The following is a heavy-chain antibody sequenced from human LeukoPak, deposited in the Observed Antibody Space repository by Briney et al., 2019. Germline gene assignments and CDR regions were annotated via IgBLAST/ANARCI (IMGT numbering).Heavy chain of an antibody. CDR3: AKDGVPSRYFGRNYFDY. CDR2: ISSSSGTI. Sequence: GGTLRLSCAASGFTFSNSGMNWVRQAPGKGLEWVSYISSSSGTIYYADSVKGRFTISRDNAKNSLYLQMNSLRAEDTAVYYCAKDGVPSRYFGRNYFDYWGQGTLVTVSS. V-gene: IGHV3-48*01. D-gene: IGHD2-8*01. J-gene: IGHJ4*02. CDR1: GFTFSNSG.